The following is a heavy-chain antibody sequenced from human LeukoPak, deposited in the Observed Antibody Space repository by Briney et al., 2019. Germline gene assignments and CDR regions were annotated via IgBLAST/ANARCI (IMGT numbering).Heavy chain of an antibody. CDR3: ARGGPDIVVVPAAMWYFDY. Sequence: ASVKVSCEASGYTFTSYGISWVRQAPGQGLEWMGWISAYNGNTNYAQKLQGRVTMTTDTSTSTAYMELRSLRSDDTAVYYCARGGPDIVVVPAAMWYFDYWGQGTLVTVSS. CDR1: GYTFTSYG. D-gene: IGHD2-2*01. CDR2: ISAYNGNT. V-gene: IGHV1-18*01. J-gene: IGHJ4*02.